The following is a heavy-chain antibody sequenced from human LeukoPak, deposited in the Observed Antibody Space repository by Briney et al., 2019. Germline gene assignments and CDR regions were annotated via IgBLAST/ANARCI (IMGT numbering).Heavy chain of an antibody. D-gene: IGHD3-22*01. CDR3: ARLPIVVITSGGY. V-gene: IGHV3-53*01. CDR1: GFTVSSNY. J-gene: IGHJ4*02. Sequence: PGGSLRLSCAASGFTVSSNYMTWVRQAPGEGLEWLSVIYSDGSTYYADSVKGRFTILRDNSKNTLYLQMNSLRAEDTAVCYCARLPIVVITSGGYWGQGTLVTVSS. CDR2: IYSDGST.